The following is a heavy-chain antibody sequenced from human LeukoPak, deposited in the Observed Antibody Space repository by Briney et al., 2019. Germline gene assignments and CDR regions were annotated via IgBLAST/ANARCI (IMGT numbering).Heavy chain of an antibody. V-gene: IGHV1-69*02. CDR3: AIMGGSTTRAVNY. Sequence: SVKVSCKASGGTFNYYTINWVRQAPGQGLEWMGRIVPMFGIPDYAQKFQGRVTLTADKSTSTAYMELSSLRSEDTAMYYCAIMGGSTTRAVNYWAQGTLVTVSS. CDR1: GGTFNYYT. D-gene: IGHD2-8*01. J-gene: IGHJ4*02. CDR2: IVPMFGIP.